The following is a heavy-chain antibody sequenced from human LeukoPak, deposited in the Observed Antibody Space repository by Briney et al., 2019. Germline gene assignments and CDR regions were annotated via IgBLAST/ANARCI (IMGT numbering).Heavy chain of an antibody. D-gene: IGHD3-22*01. CDR2: INPNSGGT. J-gene: IGHJ4*02. CDR1: GYTFTGYY. CDR3: AIGRAMIVVVPLDF. V-gene: IGHV1-2*02. Sequence: GASVKVSCKASGYTFTGYYMHWVRQAPGQGLEWMGWINPNSGGTNYAQKVQGRVTMTRDTSISTAYMELSRLRSVDTAVYYCAIGRAMIVVVPLDFWGQGTLVTASS.